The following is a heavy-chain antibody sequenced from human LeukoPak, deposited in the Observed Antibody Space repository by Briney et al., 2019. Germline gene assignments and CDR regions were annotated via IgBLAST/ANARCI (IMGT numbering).Heavy chain of an antibody. CDR1: GGSISSYH. Sequence: ETLSLTCSVSGGSISSYHWTWFRQAPGKGLEWVSYISITSDKIYYADSVKGRFTISRDNARNSLYLQMNSLRDEDTAVYSCAREAYWGSSGKGFDSWGQGTLVIVSS. CDR2: ISITSDKI. V-gene: IGHV3-48*02. CDR3: AREAYWGSSGKGFDS. J-gene: IGHJ4*02. D-gene: IGHD4-23*01.